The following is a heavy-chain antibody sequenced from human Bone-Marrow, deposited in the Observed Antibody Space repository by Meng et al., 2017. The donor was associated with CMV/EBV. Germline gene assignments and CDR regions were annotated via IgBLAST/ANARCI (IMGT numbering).Heavy chain of an antibody. CDR3: ARDYEYVWGTLGY. V-gene: IGHV4-38-2*02. D-gene: IGHD3-16*01. CDR2: IHHSGST. J-gene: IGHJ4*02. CDR1: GFSISSGYY. Sequence: GSLRFSCTVSGFSISSGYYWGWIRQPPGKGLEWIGSIHHSGSTYHNPSLKSRLTISIDTSSNQFSLKLRSVTAADTAVYYCARDYEYVWGTLGYWGEGTLVTVSS.